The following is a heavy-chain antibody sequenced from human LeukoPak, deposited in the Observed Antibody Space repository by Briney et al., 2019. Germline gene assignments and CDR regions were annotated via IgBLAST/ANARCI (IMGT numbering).Heavy chain of an antibody. J-gene: IGHJ4*02. CDR1: GFTFSSYG. Sequence: GGSLRLSCAASGFTFSSYGMHWVRQAPGKGLEWVAFIRYDGSNKYYADSVKGRFTISRDNSKNTLYLQMNSLRAEDTAVYYCAKGVYSSSSFDYWGQGTLVTVSS. V-gene: IGHV3-30*02. CDR3: AKGVYSSSSFDY. D-gene: IGHD6-6*01. CDR2: IRYDGSNK.